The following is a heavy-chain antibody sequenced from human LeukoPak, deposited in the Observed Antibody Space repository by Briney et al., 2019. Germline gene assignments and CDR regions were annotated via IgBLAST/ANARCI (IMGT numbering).Heavy chain of an antibody. J-gene: IGHJ3*02. CDR3: ARYSSGHYDAFDI. CDR2: ISYDGSNK. Sequence: GRSLRLSCAASGFTFSSYGMHWVRQAPGKGLEWVAVISYDGSNKYYADSVKGRFTISRDNSKNTLYLQMNSLRAEDTAVYYCARYSSGHYDAFDIWGQGTMVTVSS. V-gene: IGHV3-30*03. D-gene: IGHD6-19*01. CDR1: GFTFSSYG.